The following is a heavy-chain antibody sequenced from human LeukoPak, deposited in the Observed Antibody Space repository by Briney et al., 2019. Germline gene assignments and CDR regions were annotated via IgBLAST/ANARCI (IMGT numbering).Heavy chain of an antibody. D-gene: IGHD3-9*01. CDR1: GGSISSYY. CDR2: IYTSGST. CDR3: ASRAFYDILTGYYSPMTP. Sequence: PSETLSLTCTVSGGSISSYYWSWIRQPAGEGLEWIGRIYTSGSTNYNPSLKSRVTMSVDTSKNQFSLKLSSVTAADTAVYYCASRAFYDILTGYYSPMTPWGQGTMVTVSS. J-gene: IGHJ3*01. V-gene: IGHV4-4*07.